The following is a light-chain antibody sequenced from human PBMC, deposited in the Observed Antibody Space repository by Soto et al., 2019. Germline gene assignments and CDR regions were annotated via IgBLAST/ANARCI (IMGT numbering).Light chain of an antibody. Sequence: EIVLTQSPATLSLSPGERATLSCRASQSVSNYLAWYQQKPGQAPRLLIYGASNMATGIPARFTGSGSGTDFTLTISSLEPEDFAVYYCQHRGEWPRTFGQGTKLEIK. CDR2: GAS. J-gene: IGKJ2*01. CDR3: QHRGEWPRT. CDR1: QSVSNY. V-gene: IGKV3-11*01.